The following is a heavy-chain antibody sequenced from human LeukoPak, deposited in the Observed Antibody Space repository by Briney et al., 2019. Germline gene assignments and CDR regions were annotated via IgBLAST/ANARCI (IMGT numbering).Heavy chain of an antibody. Sequence: GGSLRLSCAVPGFTVSTYWMDWVRQAPGKGLVWVSRIKSDGTSTSYADSVKGRFTISRENAKNMLYLQMNSLRPEDTALYYCAIIQLGGRGQGTLVTVSS. D-gene: IGHD7-27*01. CDR1: GFTVSTYW. V-gene: IGHV3-74*01. CDR2: IKSDGTST. J-gene: IGHJ4*02. CDR3: AIIQLGG.